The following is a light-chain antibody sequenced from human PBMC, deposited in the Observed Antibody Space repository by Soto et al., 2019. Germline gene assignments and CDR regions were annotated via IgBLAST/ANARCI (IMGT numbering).Light chain of an antibody. J-gene: IGKJ4*01. Sequence: EIVLTQSPGTLSLSPGDRATLSCRASQNIRDNYVAWYQQRPGQAPRLHIFGSSNTATDIPDRFTASGSGTDFTLTISRLEPEDFATYCCQQYGYEPLTFGGGTKADIK. CDR1: QNIRDNY. V-gene: IGKV3-20*01. CDR2: GSS. CDR3: QQYGYEPLT.